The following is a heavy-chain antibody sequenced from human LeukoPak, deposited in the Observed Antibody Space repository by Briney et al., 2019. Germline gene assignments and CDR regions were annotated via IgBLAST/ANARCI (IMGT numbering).Heavy chain of an antibody. CDR3: ARPADRDWLWLAFDY. J-gene: IGHJ4*02. Sequence: GASVKVSCKASGGTSSSYAISWVRQAPGQGLEWMGGIIPIFGTANYAQKFQGRVTITADESTSTAYMELSSLRSEDTAVYYCARPADRDWLWLAFDYWGQGTLVTVSS. CDR2: IIPIFGTA. V-gene: IGHV1-69*01. D-gene: IGHD3/OR15-3a*01. CDR1: GGTSSSYA.